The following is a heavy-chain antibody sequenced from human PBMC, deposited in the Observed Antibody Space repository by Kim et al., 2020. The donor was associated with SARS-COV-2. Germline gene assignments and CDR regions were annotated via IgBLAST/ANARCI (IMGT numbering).Heavy chain of an antibody. CDR1: GYTFTGYY. Sequence: ASVKVSCKASGYTFTGYYIHWVRQAPGQGLEWMGRINTNSGGTDYAQKFRGRVTMTRDTSISTVYMEVNSLRSDDTAVYYCTRVEAAPVNDDFDYWGQGTLIIVSS. V-gene: IGHV1-2*06. CDR3: TRVEAAPVNDDFDY. J-gene: IGHJ4*02. CDR2: INTNSGGT. D-gene: IGHD6-13*01.